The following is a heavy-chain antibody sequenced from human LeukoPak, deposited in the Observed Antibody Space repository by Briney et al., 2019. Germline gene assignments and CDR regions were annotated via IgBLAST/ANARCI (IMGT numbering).Heavy chain of an antibody. CDR2: IYHSGST. V-gene: IGHV4-30-2*01. D-gene: IGHD2/OR15-2a*01. CDR3: ARHPAYLYYFDY. Sequence: PSETLSLTCAVSGGSISSGGYSWSWIRQPPGKGLEWIGYIYHSGSTYYNPSLKSRVTISVDRSKNQFSLKLSSVTAADTAVYYCARHPAYLYYFDYWGQGTLVTVSS. CDR1: GGSISSGGYS. J-gene: IGHJ4*02.